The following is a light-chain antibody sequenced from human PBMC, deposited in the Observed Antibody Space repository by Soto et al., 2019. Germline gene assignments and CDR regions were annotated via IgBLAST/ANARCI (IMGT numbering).Light chain of an antibody. V-gene: IGLV2-14*01. J-gene: IGLJ1*01. CDR3: SSYAGSNNFV. CDR1: SSDIGVYNY. Sequence: QSALTQPASVSGSPGQSITISCTGTSSDIGVYNYVSWFQQHPGKAPKLMIYEVNNRPSGVSDRFSGSKSANTASLTISGLQAEDEADYYCSSYAGSNNFVFGSGTKVTVL. CDR2: EVN.